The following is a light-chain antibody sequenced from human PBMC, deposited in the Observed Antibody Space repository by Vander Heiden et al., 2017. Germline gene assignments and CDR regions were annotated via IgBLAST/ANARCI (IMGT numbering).Light chain of an antibody. J-gene: IGLJ2*01. V-gene: IGLV1-40*01. Sequence: QSVLTQPPSVSGAPGQRVTISCTGSSSNIGAGYDVHWYHQLPGTAPKVLIYGNSNRPSGVPDRFSGSKSGTSASLAITGLQAEDEADYYCQSYDSSLSAHVVFGGGTKLTVL. CDR3: QSYDSSLSAHVV. CDR1: SSNIGAGYD. CDR2: GNS.